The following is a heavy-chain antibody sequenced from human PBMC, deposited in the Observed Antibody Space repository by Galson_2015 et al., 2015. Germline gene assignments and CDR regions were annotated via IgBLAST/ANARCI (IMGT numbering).Heavy chain of an antibody. D-gene: IGHD5-12*01. Sequence: PALVRPTQTLTLACTFSGFSLSTSGMCVSWIRQPPGKALEWLALIDWDDDKYYSTSLKTRLTISKDTSKNQVVLTMTNMDPVDTATYYCARTPSRTTSGYDPYYFDYWGQGTLVTVSS. CDR3: ARTPSRTTSGYDPYYFDY. V-gene: IGHV2-70*01. CDR2: IDWDDDK. J-gene: IGHJ4*02. CDR1: GFSLSTSGMC.